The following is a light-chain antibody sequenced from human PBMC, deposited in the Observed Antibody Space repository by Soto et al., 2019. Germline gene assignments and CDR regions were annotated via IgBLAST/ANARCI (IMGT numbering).Light chain of an antibody. J-gene: IGLJ1*01. CDR1: SSDVGGHNY. V-gene: IGLV2-11*01. CDR2: SVS. CDR3: CSYAGSYTYV. Sequence: QSALAQPRSVSGSPGQSVTISCTGTSSDVGGHNYVSWYQQYPGKAPKLLLSSVSKRPSGVPDRFSGPKSGNTASLTISGLQAEDEADYYCCSYAGSYTYVFGTGTKVTV.